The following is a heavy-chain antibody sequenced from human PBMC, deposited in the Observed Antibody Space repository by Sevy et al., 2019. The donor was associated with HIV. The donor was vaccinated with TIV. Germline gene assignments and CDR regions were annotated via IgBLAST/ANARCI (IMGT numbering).Heavy chain of an antibody. Sequence: GGSLRLSCAASGFTFSSYGMHWVRQAPGKGLEWVAVIWYDGSNKYCADSVKGRFTISRDNSKNTLYLQMNSLRAEDTAVYYCAMNYYDSSGSSFFFDYWGQGTLVTVSS. J-gene: IGHJ4*02. V-gene: IGHV3-33*03. CDR1: GFTFSSYG. CDR3: AMNYYDSSGSSFFFDY. CDR2: IWYDGSNK. D-gene: IGHD3-22*01.